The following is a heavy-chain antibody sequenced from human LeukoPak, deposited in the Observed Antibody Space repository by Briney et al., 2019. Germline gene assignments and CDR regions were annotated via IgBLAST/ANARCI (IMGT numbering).Heavy chain of an antibody. CDR1: GYTFTSYG. V-gene: IGHV7-4-1*02. CDR3: ARGGSSAGLRYFDY. CDR2: INTNTGNP. J-gene: IGHJ4*02. Sequence: ASVKVSCKASGYTFTSYGISRVRQAPGQGLEWMGWINTNTGNPTYAQGFTGRFVFSLDTSVSTAYLQISSLKAEDTAVYYCARGGSSAGLRYFDYWGQGTLVTVSS. D-gene: IGHD2-15*01.